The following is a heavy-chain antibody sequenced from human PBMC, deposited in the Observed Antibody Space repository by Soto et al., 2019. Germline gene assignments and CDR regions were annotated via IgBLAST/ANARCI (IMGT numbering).Heavy chain of an antibody. D-gene: IGHD3-9*01. CDR1: GFIFSNYG. CDR2: MRNDASNV. J-gene: IGHJ6*02. CDR3: ARQSSEILTYGIDV. V-gene: IGHV3-33*01. Sequence: QVQLVESGGGVVQPGRSLRLSCTASGFIFSNYGMHWVRQAPGKGLEWVAVMRNDASNVHYGDSVEGRFTISRDNSKITVSLRMNTLRAEDTGGYYGARQSSEILTYGIDVWGQWTTVTVSS.